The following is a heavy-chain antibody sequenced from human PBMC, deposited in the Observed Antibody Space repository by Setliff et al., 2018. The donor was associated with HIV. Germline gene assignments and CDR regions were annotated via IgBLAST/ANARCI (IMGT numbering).Heavy chain of an antibody. CDR1: GGTISSYA. CDR2: IIPTLNIA. Sequence: GASVKVSCKASGGTISSYAIGWVRQAPGQGLEWMGCIIPTLNIAKPTQKFRDRVTINADKSTNTMYLELRSLRPEDTAMYYCAGPRGDEAFDVWGQGTMVTVSS. CDR3: AGPRGDEAFDV. V-gene: IGHV1-69*10. D-gene: IGHD3-10*01. J-gene: IGHJ3*01.